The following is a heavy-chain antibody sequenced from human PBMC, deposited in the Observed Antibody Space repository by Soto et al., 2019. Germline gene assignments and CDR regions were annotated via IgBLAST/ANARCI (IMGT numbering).Heavy chain of an antibody. J-gene: IGHJ4*02. Sequence: QVQLQESGPGLVKPSQTLSLTCTVSGGSISSGDYYWSWIRQPPGKGLEWIGYIYYSGSTSYNPSLKXRXTXSXXTSKNQFSLKLSSVTAADTAVYYCARAQGSGFLVSWGQGTLVTVSS. CDR1: GGSISSGDYY. CDR3: ARAQGSGFLVS. CDR2: IYYSGST. D-gene: IGHD3-10*01. V-gene: IGHV4-30-4*01.